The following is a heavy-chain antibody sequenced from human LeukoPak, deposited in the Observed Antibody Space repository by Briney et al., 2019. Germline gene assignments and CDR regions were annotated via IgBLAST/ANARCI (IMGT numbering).Heavy chain of an antibody. CDR2: SGSGGST. V-gene: IGHV3-23*01. Sequence: GGSLRLSCAASGFTFSSYAMSWVRQAPGKGLEWVSGSGSGGSTYYADSVKGRFTISSDNSKNTLYLQMNSLRAEDTAIYYCAKDFWSGYYPNYWGQGTLVTVSS. J-gene: IGHJ4*02. CDR1: GFTFSSYA. CDR3: AKDFWSGYYPNY. D-gene: IGHD3-3*01.